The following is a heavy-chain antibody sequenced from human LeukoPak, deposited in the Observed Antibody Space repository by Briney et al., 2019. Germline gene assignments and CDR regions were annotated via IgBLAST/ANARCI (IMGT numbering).Heavy chain of an antibody. V-gene: IGHV1-69*05. J-gene: IGHJ4*02. CDR2: IIPIFGTA. D-gene: IGHD3-9*01. CDR1: GGTFSSYA. CDR3: ARQGLRYFDWTNRYFDY. Sequence: ASVKVSCKASGGTFSSYAISWVRQAPGQGLEWMGRIIPIFGTANYPRKFQGRVTITTDESTSTAYMELSSLRSEDTAVYYCARQGLRYFDWTNRYFDYWGQGTLVTVSS.